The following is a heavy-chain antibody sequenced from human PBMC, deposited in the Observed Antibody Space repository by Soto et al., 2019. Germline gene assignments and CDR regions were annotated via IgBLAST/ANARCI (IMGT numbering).Heavy chain of an antibody. V-gene: IGHV3-30*18. CDR2: ISYDGSNK. J-gene: IGHJ4*02. CDR3: AKEAYCGGDCYYDY. D-gene: IGHD2-21*02. CDR1: GFTFSSYG. Sequence: QVQLVESGGGVVQPGRSLRLSCAASGFTFSSYGMHWVRQAPGKGLEWVAVISYDGSNKYYADSVKGRFTISRDNSKNTLYLQMSSLRAEDTAVYYCAKEAYCGGDCYYDYWGQGTLVTVSS.